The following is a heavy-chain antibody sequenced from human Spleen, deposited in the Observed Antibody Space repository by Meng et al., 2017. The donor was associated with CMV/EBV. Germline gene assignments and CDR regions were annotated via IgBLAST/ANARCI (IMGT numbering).Heavy chain of an antibody. CDR3: ARGTGIFDY. CDR2: MNSETGNT. V-gene: IGHV1-8*01. CDR1: GYTFINHD. Sequence: KVSCKGFGYTFINHDINWVRQATGQGLEWMGWMNSETGNTGYAQKFQGRVTMTTDRSTTTAYLELKSLRYDDTAVYFCARGTGIFDYWGQGTLVTVSS. D-gene: IGHD7-27*01. J-gene: IGHJ4*02.